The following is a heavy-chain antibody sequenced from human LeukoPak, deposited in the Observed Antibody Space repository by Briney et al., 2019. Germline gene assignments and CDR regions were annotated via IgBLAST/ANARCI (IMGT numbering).Heavy chain of an antibody. Sequence: GGSLRLSCAASGFTFTTYDMAWVRQASGKGLEWVSLVTTSGGGTYYADSVKGRFTISRDNSKNTVYLQMDYLRADDTAIYYCAKEFSLLRNPTVFDSWGQGSLVTVSS. D-gene: IGHD1-14*01. CDR2: VTTSGGGT. CDR3: AKEFSLLRNPTVFDS. J-gene: IGHJ4*02. CDR1: GFTFTTYD. V-gene: IGHV3-23*01.